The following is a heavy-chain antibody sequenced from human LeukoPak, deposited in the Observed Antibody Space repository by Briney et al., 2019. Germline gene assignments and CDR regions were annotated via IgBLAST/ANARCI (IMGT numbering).Heavy chain of an antibody. D-gene: IGHD3-22*01. J-gene: IGHJ4*02. CDR3: ARVPDSSGYYSPDY. V-gene: IGHV3-9*01. CDR1: GFTFDDYA. CDR2: ISWNSGSI. Sequence: GGSLRLSCAASGFTFDDYAMHWVRQAPGKGLEWVSGISWNSGSIGYADSVKGRFTISRDNAKNSLYLQMNSLRAEDTALYYCARVPDSSGYYSPDYWRQGTLVTVSS.